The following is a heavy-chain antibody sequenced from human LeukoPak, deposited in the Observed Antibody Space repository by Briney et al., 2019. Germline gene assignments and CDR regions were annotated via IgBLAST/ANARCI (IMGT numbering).Heavy chain of an antibody. V-gene: IGHV3-7*01. D-gene: IGHD3-10*01. Sequence: PGRSLRLSCAASGFTFSSYWMNWVSQDPGKGLEWVANVKQDGSEKFYLDSVKGRFTISRDNTKKSLYLQMNSLRVEDTAVYYCVGGSGYWGQGALVIVSS. CDR2: VKQDGSEK. CDR3: VGGSGY. J-gene: IGHJ4*02. CDR1: GFTFSSYW.